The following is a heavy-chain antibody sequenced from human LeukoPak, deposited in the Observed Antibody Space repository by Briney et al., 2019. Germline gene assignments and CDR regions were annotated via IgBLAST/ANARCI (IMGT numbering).Heavy chain of an antibody. CDR3: ARHSSLGHFDF. Sequence: PSETLSLTCTVSDGSISSYYWSWVRQPPGQGLEWIGYIFYSGSTNYNPSLESRVTISVDTSKSQFSLRLTSVTAADTAVYYCARHSSLGHFDFWGQGTLVTVSS. CDR1: DGSISSYY. CDR2: IFYSGST. J-gene: IGHJ4*02. V-gene: IGHV4-59*08.